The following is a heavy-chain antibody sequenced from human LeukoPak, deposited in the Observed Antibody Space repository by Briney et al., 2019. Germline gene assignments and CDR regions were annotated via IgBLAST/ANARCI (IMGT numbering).Heavy chain of an antibody. CDR3: ARLFDDVEMATIYYFDY. CDR1: GGSISSGTYY. J-gene: IGHJ4*02. Sequence: PSETLSLTCTVSGGSISSGTYYWNWIRQPAGKGLEWIGRIYTSGSTNYNPSLKSRVTISVDTSKNQFSLKLSSVTAADTAVYYCARLFDDVEMATIYYFDYWGQGTLVTVSS. V-gene: IGHV4-61*02. CDR2: IYTSGST. D-gene: IGHD5-24*01.